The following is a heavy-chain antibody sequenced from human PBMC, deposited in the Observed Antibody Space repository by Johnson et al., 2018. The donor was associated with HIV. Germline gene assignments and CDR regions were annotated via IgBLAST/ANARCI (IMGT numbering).Heavy chain of an antibody. J-gene: IGHJ3*02. D-gene: IGHD6-25*01. CDR1: GFTFSSYA. Sequence: QVQLVESGGGVVQPGRSLRLSCAASGFTFSSYAMHWVRQAPGKGLEWVAVISYDGSNKYYADSVKGRFTISRDNSKNTLHLQMNSLRAEDTAVYYCAKALSIAATPYAFDMWGRGTMVTVSS. V-gene: IGHV3-30-3*02. CDR2: ISYDGSNK. CDR3: AKALSIAATPYAFDM.